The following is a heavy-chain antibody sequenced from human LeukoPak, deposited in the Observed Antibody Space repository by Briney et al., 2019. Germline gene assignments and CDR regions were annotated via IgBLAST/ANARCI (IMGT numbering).Heavy chain of an antibody. Sequence: GGSLRLACAASGYTFSSYWMTWVRQAPAKGQERVDNIRQDGSEKYYVDSVKGRFTISRDNAKNSLYLQMNSLRAEDTAVYYCARDSSSWRPLDYWGQGTLVTVSS. V-gene: IGHV3-7*01. D-gene: IGHD6-13*01. CDR3: ARDSSSWRPLDY. J-gene: IGHJ4*02. CDR1: GYTFSSYW. CDR2: IRQDGSEK.